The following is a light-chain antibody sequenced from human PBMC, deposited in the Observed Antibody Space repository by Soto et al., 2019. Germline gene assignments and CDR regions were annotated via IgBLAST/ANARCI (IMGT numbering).Light chain of an antibody. J-gene: IGKJ2*01. CDR2: DES. Sequence: DIQMTQSPSSLSASVGDRVTITCQASQDISNYLNWYQQKPGKAPKLLIYDESNLETGVPSRFSGSGSGTDFTFTISSLQPEDIATYNCQQYDNLPPYTFGQGTKLEIK. CDR3: QQYDNLPPYT. CDR1: QDISNY. V-gene: IGKV1-33*01.